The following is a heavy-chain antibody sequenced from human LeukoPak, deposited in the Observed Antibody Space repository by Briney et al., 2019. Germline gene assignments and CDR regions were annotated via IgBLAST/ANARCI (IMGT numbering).Heavy chain of an antibody. CDR1: GGSISSYY. CDR3: ARAQNEYYDFWSGYPSYGMDV. Sequence: PSETLSLTCTVSGGSISSYYWSWIRQPPGKGLEWIGYIYYSGSTNYNPSLKSRVTMSVDTSKNQFSLKLSSVTAADTAVYYCARAQNEYYDFWSGYPSYGMDVWGQGTTVTVSS. V-gene: IGHV4-59*01. CDR2: IYYSGST. J-gene: IGHJ6*02. D-gene: IGHD3-3*01.